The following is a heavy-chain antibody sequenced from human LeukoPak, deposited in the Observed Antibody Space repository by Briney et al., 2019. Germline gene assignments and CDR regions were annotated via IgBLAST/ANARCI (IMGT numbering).Heavy chain of an antibody. CDR2: ISNSGST. CDR1: GGSISSHY. J-gene: IGHJ4*02. Sequence: SETLSLTCTVSGGSISSHYWTWIRQSPVKGLEWIGDISNSGSTSYNPSLKSRVTISIDTSKNQFSLKLSSVTAADTAVYYCARDLKSEYYFDYWGQGTLVTVSS. D-gene: IGHD3-10*01. CDR3: ARDLKSEYYFDY. V-gene: IGHV4-4*08.